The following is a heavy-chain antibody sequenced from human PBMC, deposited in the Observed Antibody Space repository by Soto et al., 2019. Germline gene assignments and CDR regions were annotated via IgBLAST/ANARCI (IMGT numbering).Heavy chain of an antibody. CDR3: ASLYSNFYYYYYGMDV. Sequence: SETLSLTCTVSGGSISSSSYYWGWIRQPPGKGLEWIGSIYYSGSTYYNPSLKSRVTISVDTSKNQFSLKLSSVTAADTAVYYCASLYSNFYYYYYGMDVWGQGTTVTVSS. V-gene: IGHV4-39*01. CDR2: IYYSGST. CDR1: GGSISSSSYY. D-gene: IGHD4-4*01. J-gene: IGHJ6*02.